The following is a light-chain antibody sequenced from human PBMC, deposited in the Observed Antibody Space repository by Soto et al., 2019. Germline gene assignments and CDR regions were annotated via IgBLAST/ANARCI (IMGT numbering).Light chain of an antibody. J-gene: IGKJ1*01. V-gene: IGKV1-5*03. CDR1: QSISSW. CDR2: KAS. Sequence: DVQMTQSPSTLSASVGDRVTITCRASQSISSWLAWYQQKPVKAPKLLIYKASTVESGVPSNFSGSGSGKDFTLTISSLQHDDFVTYCCQQCNTYWTFGQGTKVDIK. CDR3: QQCNTYWT.